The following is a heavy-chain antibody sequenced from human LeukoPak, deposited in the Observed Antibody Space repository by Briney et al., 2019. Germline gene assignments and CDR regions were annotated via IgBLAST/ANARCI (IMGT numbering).Heavy chain of an antibody. V-gene: IGHV3-11*04. Sequence: GGSRRLSCAASAFIFNNYYMSWVRQAPGKGLECVSYISNSGSTMFYADSVKGRFTISRDNAKNSLYLQMNSLRAEDTAVYYCARKEYCSGGSCPYYGMDVWGQGTTVTVSS. CDR1: AFIFNNYY. D-gene: IGHD2-15*01. CDR2: ISNSGSTM. J-gene: IGHJ6*02. CDR3: ARKEYCSGGSCPYYGMDV.